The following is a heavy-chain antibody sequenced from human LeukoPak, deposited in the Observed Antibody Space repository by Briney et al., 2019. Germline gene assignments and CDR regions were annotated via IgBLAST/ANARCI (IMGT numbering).Heavy chain of an antibody. J-gene: IGHJ6*03. V-gene: IGHV4-34*01. CDR3: ARDGAHKNHYYSYYYMDV. CDR1: GGSFSGYY. CDR2: INHSGST. Sequence: SETLSLTCAVYGGSFSGYYRSWIRQPPGKGLEWIGEINHSGSTNYNPSLKSRVTISVDTSKNQFSLKLSSVTAADTAVYYCARDGAHKNHYYSYYYMDVWGKGTTVTVSS. D-gene: IGHD3-16*01.